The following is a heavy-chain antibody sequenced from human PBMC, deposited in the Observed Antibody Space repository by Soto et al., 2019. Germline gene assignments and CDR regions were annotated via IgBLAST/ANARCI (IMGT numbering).Heavy chain of an antibody. D-gene: IGHD2-15*01. J-gene: IGHJ4*02. V-gene: IGHV4-59*08. Sequence: PETLSLTCTVSARSISSYYWSWIRQPPRKGLEWIGYIHYSGSTNYNPSLKSRATIPVDTSKNQFPLKLSSVTVADTAVYYCASAYGNACYTYWGQGTQVTVSS. CDR3: ASAYGNACYTY. CDR2: IHYSGST. CDR1: ARSISSYY.